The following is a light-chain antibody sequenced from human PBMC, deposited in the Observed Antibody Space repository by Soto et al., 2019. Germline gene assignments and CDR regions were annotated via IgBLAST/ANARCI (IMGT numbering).Light chain of an antibody. Sequence: DVQMTQSPSTLSASVGDRVTITCRASQSISNWLAWYQQKPGKAPKLLIYEASNLESGVPSRFSGSGSGTEFTLTISSLQPDDFATYYCQQYYSYPRTFGQGTKVDIK. CDR1: QSISNW. V-gene: IGKV1-5*03. CDR2: EAS. J-gene: IGKJ1*01. CDR3: QQYYSYPRT.